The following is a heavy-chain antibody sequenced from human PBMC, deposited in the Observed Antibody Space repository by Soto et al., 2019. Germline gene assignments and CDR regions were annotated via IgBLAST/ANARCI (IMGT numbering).Heavy chain of an antibody. D-gene: IGHD2-21*02. CDR1: GGSISSGGYY. J-gene: IGHJ2*01. CDR2: IYYSGST. CDR3: ARLVTPLWYFDL. Sequence: QVQLQESGPGLVKPSQTLSVTCTVSGGSISSGGYYWSWIRRQPGKGLEWIGYIYYSGSTYYNPSLKSPVTISVDTSKNQFSLKLSSVTAADTAVYYCARLVTPLWYFDLWGRGTLVTVSS. V-gene: IGHV4-31*01.